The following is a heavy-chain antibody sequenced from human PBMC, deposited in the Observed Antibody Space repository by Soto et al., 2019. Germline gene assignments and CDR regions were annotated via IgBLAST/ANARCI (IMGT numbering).Heavy chain of an antibody. Sequence: QVQLVESGGGVVQPGRSLRLSCAASGFTFSSYGMHWVRQAPGKGLEWVAVISYDGSNKYYADSVKGRFTISRDNSKNTLYLQMNSMRAEDKTVYYCAEDLAATYNFVYWGQGTLVTVSS. J-gene: IGHJ4*02. V-gene: IGHV3-30*18. CDR1: GFTFSSYG. CDR3: AEDLAATYNFVY. CDR2: ISYDGSNK. D-gene: IGHD3-16*01.